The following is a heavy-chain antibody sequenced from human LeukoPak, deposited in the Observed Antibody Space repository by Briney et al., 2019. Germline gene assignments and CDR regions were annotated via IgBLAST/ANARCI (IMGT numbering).Heavy chain of an antibody. CDR3: AREFPGNSGPHFDN. Sequence: KPSETLSLTCSVSGGSISSPNHYWGWIRQPPGKGLEWIGSISYSGSTYNNPSLRSRVTISIDTSKNQFSLKLSSMTAADAAVYFCAREFPGNSGPHFDNWGQGTLVTVSS. V-gene: IGHV4-39*07. J-gene: IGHJ4*02. CDR2: ISYSGST. D-gene: IGHD4-23*01. CDR1: GGSISSPNHY.